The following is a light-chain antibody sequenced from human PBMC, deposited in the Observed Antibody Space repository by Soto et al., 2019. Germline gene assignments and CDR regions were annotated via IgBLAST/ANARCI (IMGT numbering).Light chain of an antibody. V-gene: IGKV1-39*01. J-gene: IGKJ1*01. CDR2: AAS. CDR3: QQGYSNPWT. Sequence: IQLTQSPSSLSAYVGDRVTITCRASQSVNTYLHWYQQKAGQAPKLLIYAASNLQSGVPSRFSGRGSGTDFTLTVESLQPEDFATYYCQQGYSNPWTFGQGTKVDNK. CDR1: QSVNTY.